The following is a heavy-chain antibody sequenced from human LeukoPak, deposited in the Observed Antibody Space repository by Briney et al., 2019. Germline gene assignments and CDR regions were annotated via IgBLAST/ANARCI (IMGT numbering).Heavy chain of an antibody. J-gene: IGHJ4*02. CDR1: GGSISSTDYY. Sequence: SETLSLTCSVSGGSISSTDYYWSWVRQPAGKGLEWIGRIYISGTIDYNPSLKSPVTISLDTSKNQFSLKLSSVTAADTAVYYCAREGLQYTLYYFDYWGQGTLVTVSS. D-gene: IGHD4-11*01. CDR3: AREGLQYTLYYFDY. CDR2: IYISGTI. V-gene: IGHV4-61*02.